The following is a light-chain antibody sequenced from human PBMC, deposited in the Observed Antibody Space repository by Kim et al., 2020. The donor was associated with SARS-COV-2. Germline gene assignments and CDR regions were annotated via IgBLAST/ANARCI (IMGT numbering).Light chain of an antibody. Sequence: LTQPASVSGSPGQSITISCTGTSSDVGGYNYVSWYQQHPGKAPKLMIYDVSNRPPGVSNRFSGSKSGNTASLTISGLQAEDEADYYCSSYTSSSTLVFGTGTKVTVL. CDR3: SSYTSSSTLV. J-gene: IGLJ1*01. CDR2: DVS. V-gene: IGLV2-14*03. CDR1: SSDVGGYNY.